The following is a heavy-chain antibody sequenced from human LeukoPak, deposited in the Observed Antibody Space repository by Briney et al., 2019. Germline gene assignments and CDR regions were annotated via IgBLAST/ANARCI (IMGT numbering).Heavy chain of an antibody. D-gene: IGHD2-2*01. CDR3: AKEKVPAAHNYYYYYGMDV. J-gene: IGHJ6*02. V-gene: IGHV3-74*01. CDR2: ISPDGRTT. Sequence: PGGSLRLSCAASGFTFNTYWMHWVRQPPGKGLVWVSRISPDGRTTTYADSVKGRFTISRDNSKNTLYLQMNSLRAEDTAVYYCAKEKVPAAHNYYYYYGMDVWGQGTTVTVSS. CDR1: GFTFNTYW.